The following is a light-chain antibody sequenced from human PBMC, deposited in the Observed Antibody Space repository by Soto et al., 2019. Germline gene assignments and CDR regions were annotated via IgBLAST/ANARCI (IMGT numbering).Light chain of an antibody. CDR1: QSVSSY. CDR3: QQRSNWPPLT. J-gene: IGKJ5*01. V-gene: IGKV3-11*01. CDR2: DAS. Sequence: EIVWTQSPANLSLSPGERATLSCRASQSVSSYLAWYQQKPGQAPRHLIYDASNRATGIPARFSGSGSGTNFSLTISSLEPEDFAVYYCQQRSNWPPLTFGQGTRLEIK.